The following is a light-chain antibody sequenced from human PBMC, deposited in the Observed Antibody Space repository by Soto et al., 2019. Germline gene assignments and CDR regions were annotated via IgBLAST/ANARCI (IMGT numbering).Light chain of an antibody. V-gene: IGKV3-15*01. CDR3: QQYNGWPWT. CDR2: GTS. Sequence: VVMTHSPATLSVSPWERATLSCRASQSVNSNLAWYQQKPGQAPRLLIYGTSTRATDIPARFSGSGSGTEFTLTITGLQSEDFAVYYCQQYNGWPWTFGLGTKVDIK. CDR1: QSVNSN. J-gene: IGKJ1*01.